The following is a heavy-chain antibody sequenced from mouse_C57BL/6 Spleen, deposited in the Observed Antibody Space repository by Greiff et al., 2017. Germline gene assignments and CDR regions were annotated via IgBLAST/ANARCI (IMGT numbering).Heavy chain of an antibody. D-gene: IGHD2-5*01. CDR2: IYPRDGST. CDR3: ARKAYYSNYVGYFDV. V-gene: IGHV1-85*01. Sequence: QVQLQQSGPELVKPGASVKLSCKASGYTFTSYDINWVKQRPGQGLEWIGGIYPRDGSTKYNEKFKGKAILTVDTSSGTAYMELHSLTSEDSAVYFCARKAYYSNYVGYFDVWGTGTTVTVSS. CDR1: GYTFTSYD. J-gene: IGHJ1*03.